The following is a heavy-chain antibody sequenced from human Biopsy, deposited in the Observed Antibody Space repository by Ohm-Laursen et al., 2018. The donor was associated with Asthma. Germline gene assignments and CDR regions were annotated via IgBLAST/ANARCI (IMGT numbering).Heavy chain of an antibody. V-gene: IGHV1-69*11. J-gene: IGHJ6*02. CDR1: GDSFSNYA. D-gene: IGHD5-12*01. CDR3: ARGYSGSDRIVYYSSGLEV. CDR2: LIPVLGTP. Sequence: SSVNASRKASGDSFSNYAISWVRQAPGQGLEWLGWLIPVLGTPDHTQLFEGRVTITADVSTGTAYMEPRSLSSEDMAVYYCARGYSGSDRIVYYSSGLEVWGQGTTVTVSS.